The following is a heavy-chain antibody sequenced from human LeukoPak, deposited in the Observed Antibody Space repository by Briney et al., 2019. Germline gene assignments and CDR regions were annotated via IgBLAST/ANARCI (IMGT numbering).Heavy chain of an antibody. J-gene: IGHJ4*02. CDR2: IYYSGST. V-gene: IGHV4-59*01. D-gene: IGHD5-24*01. CDR3: ARGGRWLQFLYDY. CDR1: GGSISSYY. Sequence: KPSETLSLTCTVSGGSISSYYWSWIRQPPGKGLEWIGYIYYSGSTNYNPSLKSRVTISVDTSKNQFSLKLSSVTAADTAVYYCARGGRWLQFLYDYWGQGTLVTVSS.